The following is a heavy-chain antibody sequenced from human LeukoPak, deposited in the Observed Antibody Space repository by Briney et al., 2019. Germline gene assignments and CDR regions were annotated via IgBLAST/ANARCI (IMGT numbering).Heavy chain of an antibody. J-gene: IGHJ6*03. CDR2: IYYSGIT. V-gene: IGHV4-39*01. D-gene: IGHD5-18*01. CDR1: DGSISSSSYY. CDR3: ARRSGGYSYGYYYYYMDV. Sequence: SETLSLTCTVSDGSISSSSYYWGWIRQPPGKGLEWIGSIYYSGITYYNPSLKSRVTISVDTSKNQFSLKLSSVTAADTAVYYCARRSGGYSYGYYYYYMDVWGKGTTVTISS.